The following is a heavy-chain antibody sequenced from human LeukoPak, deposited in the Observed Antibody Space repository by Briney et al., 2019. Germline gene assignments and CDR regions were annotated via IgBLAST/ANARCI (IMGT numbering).Heavy chain of an antibody. V-gene: IGHV3-21*01. CDR2: ISSSSSYI. D-gene: IGHD3-3*01. J-gene: IGHJ6*03. CDR1: GFSFSSYG. CDR3: ARDRRAKLRFLLPLYYYMDV. Sequence: PGGSLRLSCAASGFSFSSYGMSWVRQAPGKGLEWVSSISSSSSYIYYADSVKGRFTISRDNAKNSLYLQMNSLRAEDTAVYYCARDRRAKLRFLLPLYYYMDVWGKGTTVTVSS.